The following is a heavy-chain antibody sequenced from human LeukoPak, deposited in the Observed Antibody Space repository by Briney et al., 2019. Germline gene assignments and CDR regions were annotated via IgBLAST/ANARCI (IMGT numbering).Heavy chain of an antibody. CDR1: GFTFSTYW. V-gene: IGHV3-74*01. J-gene: IGHJ4*02. Sequence: PGGSLRLSCAASGFTFSTYWMHWVRQAPGKGLVWVSRISSDGSIAINADSVEGRFTVSRDNAKNTLYLQMSSLRVEDTAVYYCAKEAGYSGYDYPDYWGQGTLVTVSS. D-gene: IGHD5-12*01. CDR2: ISSDGSIA. CDR3: AKEAGYSGYDYPDY.